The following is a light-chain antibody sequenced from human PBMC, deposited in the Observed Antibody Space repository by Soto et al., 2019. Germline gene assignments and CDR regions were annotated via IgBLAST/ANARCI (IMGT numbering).Light chain of an antibody. CDR2: EVI. Sequence: QSVLTQPPSASGSPGQSVTISCAGTSSDVGGYNFVSWYQQHPGKVPKLMIYEVIKRPSGVPDRFSGSKSGNTASLTVSGLHAEDEDDYYCSSYSGSDNFVVFGGGTKVTVL. CDR1: SSDVGGYNF. J-gene: IGLJ2*01. CDR3: SSYSGSDNFVV. V-gene: IGLV2-8*01.